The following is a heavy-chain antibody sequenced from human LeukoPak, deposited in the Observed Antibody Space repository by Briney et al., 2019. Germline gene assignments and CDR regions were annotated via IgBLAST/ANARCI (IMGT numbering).Heavy chain of an antibody. CDR3: ARGLRRRSMIAVPRRALWLAP. J-gene: IGHJ5*02. Sequence: SETLSLTCAVYGGSFSDYFWTWIRQPPGMRLEWIGEVNHSGSTNYNPSLKSRVTISVDTSKNQFSLKLSSVTAADTAVYYCARGLRRRSMIAVPRRALWLAPWGQGTPVTVSS. V-gene: IGHV4-34*01. CDR2: VNHSGST. D-gene: IGHD3-22*01. CDR1: GGSFSDYF.